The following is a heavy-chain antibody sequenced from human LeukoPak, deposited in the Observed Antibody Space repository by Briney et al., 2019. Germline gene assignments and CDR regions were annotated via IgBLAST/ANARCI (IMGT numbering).Heavy chain of an antibody. J-gene: IGHJ4*02. CDR2: ISSNGGST. V-gene: IGHV3-64*01. D-gene: IGHD6-19*01. CDR1: GFTFSSYA. CDR3: ARDTFKYSSGWSPFDY. Sequence: GGSLRLSCAASGFTFSSYAMHWARQAPGKGLEYVSAISSNGGSTYYANSVKGRFTISRDNSKNTLYLQMGSLRAEDMAVYYCARDTFKYSSGWSPFDYWGQGTLVTVSS.